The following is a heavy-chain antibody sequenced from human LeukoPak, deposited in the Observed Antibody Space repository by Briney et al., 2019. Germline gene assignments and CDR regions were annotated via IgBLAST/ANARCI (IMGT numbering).Heavy chain of an antibody. CDR1: AFTFGDYA. CDR2: SRSKAYGGTT. Sequence: PGRSLRLSCTTSAFTFGDYAMSWVRQAPGKGLEWVGFSRSKAYGGTTEYAASVKGRFTISSDDSESIVYLQMNSLKTEDTAVYYCTGNYDFWSGWRIYFDYWGQGTLVTVSS. D-gene: IGHD3-3*01. CDR3: TGNYDFWSGWRIYFDY. J-gene: IGHJ4*02. V-gene: IGHV3-49*04.